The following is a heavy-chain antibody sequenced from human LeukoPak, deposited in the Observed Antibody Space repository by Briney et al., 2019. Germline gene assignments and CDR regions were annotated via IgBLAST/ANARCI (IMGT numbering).Heavy chain of an antibody. V-gene: IGHV4-61*02. J-gene: IGHJ3*02. Sequence: KPSETLSPTCTVSGGSISSGSYYWSWIRQPAGMGLEWIGRIYTSGSTNYNPSLKSRVTISVDTSKNQFSLKLSSVTAADTAVYYCARSSRGLERDAFDIWGQGTMVTVSS. CDR3: ARSSRGLERDAFDI. CDR1: GGSISSGSYY. CDR2: IYTSGST. D-gene: IGHD1-1*01.